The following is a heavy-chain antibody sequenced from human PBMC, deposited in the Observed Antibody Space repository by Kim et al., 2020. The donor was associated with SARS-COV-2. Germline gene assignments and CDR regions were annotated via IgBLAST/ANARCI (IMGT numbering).Heavy chain of an antibody. CDR3: ATGVAVAGRSSDYYYYYGMVV. D-gene: IGHD6-19*01. V-gene: IGHV1-24*01. CDR2: FDPEDGET. Sequence: ASVKVSCKVSGYTLTELSMHWARQAPGKGLEWMGGFDPEDGETIYAQKFQGRVTMTVDTSTDTAYMELSSLRSEDTAVYYCATGVAVAGRSSDYYYYYGMVVWGQRTTVTVSS. J-gene: IGHJ6*02. CDR1: GYTLTELS.